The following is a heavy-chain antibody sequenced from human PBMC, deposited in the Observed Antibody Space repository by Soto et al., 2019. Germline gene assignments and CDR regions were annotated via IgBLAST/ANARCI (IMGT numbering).Heavy chain of an antibody. V-gene: IGHV4-34*01. D-gene: IGHD2-2*01. J-gene: IGHJ5*02. Sequence: TLFLTCAMYGGSFRGYYWGWTRQPPGKGLEWIGEINHSGSTNYNPSLKSRVTISVDTSKSQFSLKLSSVTAAETAVYYCAKELIVVVPHWWGPRINWFDPWGQGTLVTVSS. CDR2: INHSGST. CDR3: AKELIVVVPHWWGPRINWFDP. CDR1: GGSFRGYY.